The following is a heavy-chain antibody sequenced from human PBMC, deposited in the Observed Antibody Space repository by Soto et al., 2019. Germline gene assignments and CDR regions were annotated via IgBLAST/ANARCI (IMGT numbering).Heavy chain of an antibody. Sequence: SETMSLTCSVSGGSISGHYWSWIRLPAGRKLQWVGRIYSSGTTNYNPSLKSRVTMSVDTSKNQFSLKLSSVTAADTAVYYCARDSRYCSSTSCYMGSSSPWGQGTLVTVSS. CDR2: IYSSGTT. D-gene: IGHD2-2*02. J-gene: IGHJ5*02. CDR3: ARDSRYCSSTSCYMGSSSP. CDR1: GGSISGHY. V-gene: IGHV4-4*07.